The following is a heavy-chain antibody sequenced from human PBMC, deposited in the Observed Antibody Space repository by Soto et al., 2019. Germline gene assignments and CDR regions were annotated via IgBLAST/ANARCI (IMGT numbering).Heavy chain of an antibody. J-gene: IGHJ5*02. Sequence: PSETLSLTCTVSGDSITSSSHYWSWIRQPPGKGLEWIGYIYYSGSTKYNPSLKSRVTISVDTSKNQFSLKLSSVTAADTAVYYCARHVGYYSQGEWFDPWGQGTLVTVSS. CDR1: GDSITSSSHY. D-gene: IGHD2-15*01. V-gene: IGHV4-61*05. CDR2: IYYSGST. CDR3: ARHVGYYSQGEWFDP.